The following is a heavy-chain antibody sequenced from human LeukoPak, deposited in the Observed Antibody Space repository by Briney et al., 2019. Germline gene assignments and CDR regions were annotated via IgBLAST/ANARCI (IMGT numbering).Heavy chain of an antibody. V-gene: IGHV4-59*01. CDR3: ARDLGYCSGGTCYSYDALDI. D-gene: IGHD2-15*01. CDR2: IYYSGSS. Sequence: SETLSLTCTVSGDSISSNYWSWIRQPPGKGLEWIGNIYYSGSSNYNPSLKSRVTISVDTSKNQFSLRLNSVTAADTAVYYCARDLGYCSGGTCYSYDALDIWGQGTMVTVSS. J-gene: IGHJ3*02. CDR1: GDSISSNY.